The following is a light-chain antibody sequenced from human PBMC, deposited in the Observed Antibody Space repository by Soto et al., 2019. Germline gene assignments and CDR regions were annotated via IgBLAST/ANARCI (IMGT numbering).Light chain of an antibody. J-gene: IGLJ1*01. V-gene: IGLV2-14*01. CDR2: DVS. Sequence: QSALTQPASVSGSPGQSITISCTGTSSDVGDYNYVSWYQQHPGKAPKLMIFDVSNRPSGVSNRFSGSKSGNTASLTISGLQAEDEAEYYCSSYTSSSTYVFGTGTRSPS. CDR1: SSDVGDYNY. CDR3: SSYTSSSTYV.